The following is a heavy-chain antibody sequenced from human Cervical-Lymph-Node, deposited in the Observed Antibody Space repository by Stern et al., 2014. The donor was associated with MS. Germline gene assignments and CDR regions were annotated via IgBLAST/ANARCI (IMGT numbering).Heavy chain of an antibody. CDR2: INSSGGST. V-gene: IGHV1-46*01. Sequence: QVQLMQSGTEVKKPGASVNVSCEASGYTFTTYYMHWIRQAPGQGLEWMGVINSSGGSTNYAQKFRGRVTMTRDTSTRTVYLELSNLTSEDTAVYYCVRRIAKSGIPFDYWGQGTLVTVSS. D-gene: IGHD6-13*01. CDR1: GYTFTTYY. J-gene: IGHJ4*02. CDR3: VRRIAKSGIPFDY.